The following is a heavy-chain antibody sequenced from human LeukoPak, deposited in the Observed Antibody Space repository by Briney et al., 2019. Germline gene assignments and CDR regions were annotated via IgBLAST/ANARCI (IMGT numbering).Heavy chain of an antibody. CDR2: ISADGTTT. J-gene: IGHJ5*02. CDR3: ARDSRDLVGVPAAMVFDP. Sequence: GGSLRLSCAASGLSFSHYWMHWVRQAPGKGLLWVSRISADGTTTTYADSVRGRFTISRDNAKNTVYLQMNSLRAEDTAVYYCARDSRDLVGVPAAMVFDPWGQGTLVTVSS. D-gene: IGHD2-2*01. V-gene: IGHV3-74*03. CDR1: GLSFSHYW.